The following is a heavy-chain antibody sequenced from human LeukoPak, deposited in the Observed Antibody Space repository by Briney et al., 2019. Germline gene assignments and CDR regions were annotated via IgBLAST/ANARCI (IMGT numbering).Heavy chain of an antibody. V-gene: IGHV4-34*01. CDR2: INDSGST. Sequence: PSETLSLTCAVYGGSFSGYYWSWIRQPPGKGLEWIGEINDSGSTNYNPSLKSRVTISVDTSKNQFSLKLTSVTAADTAVYYCARHPSGRMWLQQGGWFDPWGQGTLVTVSS. J-gene: IGHJ5*02. D-gene: IGHD5-24*01. CDR1: GGSFSGYY. CDR3: ARHPSGRMWLQQGGWFDP.